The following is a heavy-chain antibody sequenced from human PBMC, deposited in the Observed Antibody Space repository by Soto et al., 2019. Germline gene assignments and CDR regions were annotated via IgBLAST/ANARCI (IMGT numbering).Heavy chain of an antibody. CDR2: IYPGDSDT. Sequence: PGESLKISCKGSGYSFTSYWIGWVRQMPGKGLEWMGIIYPGDSDTRYSPSFQGQVTISADKSISTAYLQWSSLKASDTAMYYCARHLSGSGKAYGMDVWGKGATVTVSS. CDR3: ARHLSGSGKAYGMDV. D-gene: IGHD3-10*01. V-gene: IGHV5-51*01. CDR1: GYSFTSYW. J-gene: IGHJ6*04.